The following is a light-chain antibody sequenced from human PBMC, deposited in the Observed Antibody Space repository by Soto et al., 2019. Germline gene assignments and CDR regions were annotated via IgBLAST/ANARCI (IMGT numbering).Light chain of an antibody. CDR3: QQFNNYPLT. V-gene: IGKV1D-13*01. Sequence: AIQLTQSPSSLSASVGDRVTITCRASQGISSALAWYQQKLGKAPKLLIYDDSSLESGVPSRFSGRGSGTDFTITISRLQPEDFATYYCQQFNNYPLTFGQGPKLEIK. J-gene: IGKJ1*01. CDR1: QGISSA. CDR2: DDS.